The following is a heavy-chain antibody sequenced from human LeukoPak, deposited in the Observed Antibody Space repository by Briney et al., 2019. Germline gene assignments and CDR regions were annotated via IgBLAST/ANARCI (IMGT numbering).Heavy chain of an antibody. CDR1: GFSFNTYG. CDR3: ARGPSTWADY. Sequence: PGGSLRLSCAGSGFSFNTYGMYWVRQAPGKGLEWLSYISSRGGTIDYADSVKGRFAISRDNANNSLYLQMNSLRAEDTAVYFCARGPSTWADYWGQGTLVFVSS. D-gene: IGHD7-27*01. CDR2: ISSRGGTI. J-gene: IGHJ4*02. V-gene: IGHV3-48*03.